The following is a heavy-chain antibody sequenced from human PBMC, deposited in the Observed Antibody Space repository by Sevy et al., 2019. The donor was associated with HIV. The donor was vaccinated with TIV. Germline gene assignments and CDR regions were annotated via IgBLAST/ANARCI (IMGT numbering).Heavy chain of an antibody. D-gene: IGHD6-13*01. V-gene: IGHV1-69*06. J-gene: IGHJ4*02. CDR3: AREAGPLRIFDY. Sequence: ASVKVSCKASGGTFSSYAISWVRQAPGQGLEWMGGIIPIFGTENYAQKFQGRVRITADKSTSTAYMELSSLRSEDTAVYYCAREAGPLRIFDYWGQGTLVTVSS. CDR1: GGTFSSYA. CDR2: IIPIFGTE.